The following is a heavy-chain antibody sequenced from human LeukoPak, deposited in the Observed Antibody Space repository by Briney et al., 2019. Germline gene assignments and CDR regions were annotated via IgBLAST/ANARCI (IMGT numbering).Heavy chain of an antibody. D-gene: IGHD3-22*01. CDR3: AREEFLHEIDSSGYFVY. V-gene: IGHV4-4*07. J-gene: IGHJ4*02. CDR2: VYSSRVG. CDR1: AGSITGYY. Sequence: SQTLSLTCTVAAGSITGYYWNWIRQPAGQGLEWLGRVYSSRVGKYNPCLSSRVTMSVDTSKNQFSLKLTSLSAAATAVYFCAREEFLHEIDSSGYFVYWGQGTLVTVSS.